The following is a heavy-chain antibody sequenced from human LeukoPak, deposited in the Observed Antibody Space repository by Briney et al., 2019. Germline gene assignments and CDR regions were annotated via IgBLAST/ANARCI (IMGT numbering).Heavy chain of an antibody. CDR2: IIPILGIA. CDR3: ARDSFWRGYYPFDY. J-gene: IGHJ4*02. CDR1: GGTFSSYA. V-gene: IGHV1-69*04. D-gene: IGHD3-3*01. Sequence: ASVKVSFKASGGTFSSYAISWVRQAPGQGLEWMGRIIPILGIANYAQKFQGRVTITADKSTSTAYMELSSLRSEDTAVYYCARDSFWRGYYPFDYWGQGTLVTVSS.